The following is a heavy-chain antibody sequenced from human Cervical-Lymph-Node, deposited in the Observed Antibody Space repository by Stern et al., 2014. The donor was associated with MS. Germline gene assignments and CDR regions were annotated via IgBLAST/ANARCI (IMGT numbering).Heavy chain of an antibody. CDR2: IDWDDDK. V-gene: IGHV2-70*01. Sequence: ESGPALVKPTQTLTLTCTFSGFSLTTSGMCVIWIRQPPGKALEWLAFIDWDDDKSYNTSLKTRLTISKDTSKNQVVLTMTNMDPVDTATYYCARFYSSSSFADAFDIWGQGTMVTVSS. CDR1: GFSLTTSGMC. J-gene: IGHJ3*02. D-gene: IGHD6-6*01. CDR3: ARFYSSSSFADAFDI.